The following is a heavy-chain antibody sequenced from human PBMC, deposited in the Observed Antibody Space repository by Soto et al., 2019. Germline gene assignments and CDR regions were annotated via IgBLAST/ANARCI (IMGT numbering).Heavy chain of an antibody. Sequence: GGSLRLSCEASGFTFSSHWMHWVRQVPGKGLVWVSRLNGDGTTTNYADSVKGRFTISRDNAKNTVYLQMSSLRAEDTAVYYCARGIRIYYAMDVWGQGTTVTVSS. CDR3: ARGIRIYYAMDV. D-gene: IGHD2-15*01. CDR1: GFTFSSHW. J-gene: IGHJ6*02. V-gene: IGHV3-74*01. CDR2: LNGDGTTT.